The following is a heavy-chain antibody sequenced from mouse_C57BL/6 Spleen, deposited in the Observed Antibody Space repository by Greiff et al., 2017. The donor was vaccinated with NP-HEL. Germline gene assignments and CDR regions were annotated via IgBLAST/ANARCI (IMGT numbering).Heavy chain of an antibody. CDR1: GYTFTDYY. CDR3: ARDITTVVAPAMDY. Sequence: QVQLQQSGAELVRPGASVKLSCKASGYTFTDYYINWVKQRPGQGLEWIARIYPGSGNTYYNEKFKGKATLTAEKSSSTAYMQLSSLTSEDSAVYFCARDITTVVAPAMDYWGQGTSVTVSS. D-gene: IGHD1-1*01. V-gene: IGHV1-76*01. J-gene: IGHJ4*01. CDR2: IYPGSGNT.